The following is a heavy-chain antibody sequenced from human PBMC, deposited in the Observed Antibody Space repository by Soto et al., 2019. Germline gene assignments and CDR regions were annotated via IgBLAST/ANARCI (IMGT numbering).Heavy chain of an antibody. V-gene: IGHV4-4*02. CDR1: GGSISSSNW. CDR2: IYHSGST. Sequence: SETLSLTCAGSGGSISSSNWWSWVRHPSWKVLEWIGEIYHSGSTNYNPSLKSRVTISVDKSKNQFSLKLSSVTAADTAVYYCARAPPYYYGSGSYYTRYYYYGMDVWGQGTTVTVSS. J-gene: IGHJ6*02. CDR3: ARAPPYYYGSGSYYTRYYYYGMDV. D-gene: IGHD3-10*01.